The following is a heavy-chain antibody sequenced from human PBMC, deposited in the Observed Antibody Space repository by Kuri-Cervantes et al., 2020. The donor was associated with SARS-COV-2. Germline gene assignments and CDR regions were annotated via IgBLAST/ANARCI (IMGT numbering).Heavy chain of an antibody. CDR3: AREEGGELGEAFDC. V-gene: IGHV3-21*01. Sequence: GGSLRLSCAASGFTFSGYSMNWIRQAPGKGLEWVASIDSSSYYIYHADSVKGRLTISRDNAKTSLYLQMNSLKPEDTAVYCCAREEGGELGEAFDCWGQGALVTVSS. J-gene: IGHJ4*02. CDR2: IDSSSYYI. D-gene: IGHD7-27*01. CDR1: GFTFSGYS.